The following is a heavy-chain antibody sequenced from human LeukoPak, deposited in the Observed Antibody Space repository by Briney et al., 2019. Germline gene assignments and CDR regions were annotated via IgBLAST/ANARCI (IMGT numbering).Heavy chain of an antibody. CDR3: ARRTKRYDILTGYFF. Sequence: PSETLSLTCAVYGGSFSGYYWSWIRQPPGKGLEWIGEINHSGSTYYNPSLKSRVTISVDTSKNQFSLKLSSVTAADTAVYYCARRTKRYDILTGYFFWGQGTLVTVSS. J-gene: IGHJ4*02. CDR1: GGSFSGYY. D-gene: IGHD3-9*01. CDR2: INHSGST. V-gene: IGHV4-34*01.